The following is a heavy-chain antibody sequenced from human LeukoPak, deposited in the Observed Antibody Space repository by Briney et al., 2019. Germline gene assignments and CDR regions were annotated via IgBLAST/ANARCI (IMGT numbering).Heavy chain of an antibody. CDR1: GFTFSSYG. Sequence: GGSLRLSCAASGFTFSSYGMHWVRQAPGKGLEWVAVIWYDGSNKYYADSVKGRFTISRDNSKNTLYLQMNSLRAEDTAVYYCAKAGGYSYGLMDVWGKGTTVTVSS. D-gene: IGHD5-18*01. CDR3: AKAGGYSYGLMDV. J-gene: IGHJ6*03. V-gene: IGHV3-33*06. CDR2: IWYDGSNK.